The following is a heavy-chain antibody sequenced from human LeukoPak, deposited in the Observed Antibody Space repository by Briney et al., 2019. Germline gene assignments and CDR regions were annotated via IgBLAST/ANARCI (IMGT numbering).Heavy chain of an antibody. J-gene: IGHJ4*02. CDR2: NNSDGSST. D-gene: IGHD3-22*01. Sequence: GGSLRLSCAASGITFSNYGMHWVRQAPGKGLVWVSRNNSDGSSTSYADSVKGRFTISRDNAKNTLYLQMNSLRVEDTAVYSCARSSMGDSSGYYTTWGQGTQVTVSS. V-gene: IGHV3-74*01. CDR3: ARSSMGDSSGYYTT. CDR1: GITFSNYG.